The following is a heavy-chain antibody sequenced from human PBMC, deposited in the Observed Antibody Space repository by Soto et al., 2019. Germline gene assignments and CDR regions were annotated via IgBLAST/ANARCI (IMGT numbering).Heavy chain of an antibody. J-gene: IGHJ4*02. CDR1: GGSISSYY. D-gene: IGHD4-17*01. Sequence: SETLSLTCTVSGGSISSYYWSWIRQPPGKGLEWIGYIYYSGSTNYNPSLKSRVTISVDTSKNQFSLKLSSVTAADTAVYYCASRYGGTLDYWGQGTLVTVLL. CDR3: ASRYGGTLDY. CDR2: IYYSGST. V-gene: IGHV4-59*08.